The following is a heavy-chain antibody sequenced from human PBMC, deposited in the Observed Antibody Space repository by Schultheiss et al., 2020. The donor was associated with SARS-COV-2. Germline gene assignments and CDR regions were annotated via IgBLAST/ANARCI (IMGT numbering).Heavy chain of an antibody. V-gene: IGHV4-31*03. CDR2: IYYSGST. D-gene: IGHD1-14*01. J-gene: IGHJ6*02. CDR1: GGSISSSSYY. CDR3: ARDHHAEGVDV. Sequence: SETLSLTCTVSGGSISSSSYYWGWIRQPPGKGLEWIGYIYYSGSTYYNPSLKSRVTISVDTSKNQFSLKLSYVTAADTAVYYCARDHHAEGVDVWGQGTTVTVSS.